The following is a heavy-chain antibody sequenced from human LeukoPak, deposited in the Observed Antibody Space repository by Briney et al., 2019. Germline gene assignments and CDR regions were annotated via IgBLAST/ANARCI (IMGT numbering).Heavy chain of an antibody. Sequence: GGSLRLSCAASGFTFSSYWMSWVRQAPGKGLEWVANIKQDGSEKYYVDSVKGRFTISRDNAKNSLYLQMNSLRAEDTAVYYCARDKSRDGYMYYFDYWGQGTLVTVPS. CDR3: ARDKSRDGYMYYFDY. CDR2: IKQDGSEK. V-gene: IGHV3-7*01. D-gene: IGHD5-24*01. CDR1: GFTFSSYW. J-gene: IGHJ4*02.